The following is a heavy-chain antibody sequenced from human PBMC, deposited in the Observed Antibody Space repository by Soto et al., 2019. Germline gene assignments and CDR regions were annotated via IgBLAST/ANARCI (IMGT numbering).Heavy chain of an antibody. Sequence: QVQLVQSGAEVKKPGASVKVSCKASGYTFTSYYMHWVRQAPGQGLEWMGIINPSGGSTSYAQKFQGRVTMTRDTSTSTVYMELSSLRSEDTAVYYCARDREEGDYGGNSYYYYYYGMDVWGQGTTVTVSS. CDR3: ARDREEGDYGGNSYYYYYYGMDV. J-gene: IGHJ6*02. CDR1: GYTFTSYY. CDR2: INPSGGST. D-gene: IGHD4-17*01. V-gene: IGHV1-46*01.